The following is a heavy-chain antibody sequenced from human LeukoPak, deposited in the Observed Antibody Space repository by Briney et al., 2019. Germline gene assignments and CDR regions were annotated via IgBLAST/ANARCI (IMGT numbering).Heavy chain of an antibody. D-gene: IGHD4-17*01. CDR3: AKDLERGVTTAFDY. V-gene: IGHV3-23*01. J-gene: IGHJ4*02. Sequence: PGGSLRLSCAASGFTFSSYAMSWVRQAPGKGLEWVSAISGSGGSTYYADSVKGRLTISRDNSKNTLYLQMNSLRAEDTAVYYCAKDLERGVTTAFDYWGQGTLVTVSS. CDR2: ISGSGGST. CDR1: GFTFSSYA.